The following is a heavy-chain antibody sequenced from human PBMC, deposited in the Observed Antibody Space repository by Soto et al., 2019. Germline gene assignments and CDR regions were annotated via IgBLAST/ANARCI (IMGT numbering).Heavy chain of an antibody. CDR1: GRPFRIYA. CDR2: IIPIFGTA. V-gene: IGHV1-69*13. D-gene: IGHD3-3*01. Sequence: ASVKVSCKASGRPFRIYAISWVRQAPGQGLEWMGGIIPIFGTANYAQKFQGRVTITADESTSTAYMELSSLRSEDTAVYYCARDNGRFLEGYGMDVWGQGTTVTVSS. J-gene: IGHJ6*02. CDR3: ARDNGRFLEGYGMDV.